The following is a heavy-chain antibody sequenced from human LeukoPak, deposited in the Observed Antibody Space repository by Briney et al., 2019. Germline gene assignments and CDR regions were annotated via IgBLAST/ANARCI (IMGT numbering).Heavy chain of an antibody. CDR3: AKVRDSGSWSYYYYYYGMDV. CDR2: ISYDGTNK. J-gene: IGHJ6*04. CDR1: GFTFSSYG. D-gene: IGHD6-13*01. Sequence: GRSLRLSCAASGFTFSSYGMHWVRQAPGKGLEWVAVISYDGTNKYYADSVKGRFTISRDNSKNTLYLQMNSLRAEDTAVYYCAKVRDSGSWSYYYYYYGMDVWGKGTTVTVSS. V-gene: IGHV3-30*18.